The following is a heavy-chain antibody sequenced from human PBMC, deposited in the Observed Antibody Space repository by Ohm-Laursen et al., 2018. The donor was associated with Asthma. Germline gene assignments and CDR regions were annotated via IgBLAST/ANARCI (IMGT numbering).Heavy chain of an antibody. CDR1: GFTFSSYA. J-gene: IGHJ6*02. Sequence: SLRPSCSASGFTFSSYAMSWVRQAPGKGLEWVAVISYDGSNKYYADSVKGRFTISRDNSKNTLYLQMNSLRAEDTAVYYCAREYTTMVRGVIITPDYYYYGMDVWGQGTTVTVSS. D-gene: IGHD3-10*01. V-gene: IGHV3-30*06. CDR2: ISYDGSNK. CDR3: AREYTTMVRGVIITPDYYYYGMDV.